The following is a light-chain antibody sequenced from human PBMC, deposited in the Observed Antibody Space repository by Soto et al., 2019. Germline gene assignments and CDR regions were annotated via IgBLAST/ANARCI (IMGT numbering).Light chain of an antibody. Sequence: QSVLTQPPSASGTPGQRVTIFCSGSSSNIGSNTVNWYQQLPGTAPKLVMYSNNQRPSGVPDRFSGSKSGTSASLAISGLQSEDEADYYCAAWDDSLNGYVVFGGGTQLTVL. V-gene: IGLV1-44*01. CDR1: SSNIGSNT. J-gene: IGLJ2*01. CDR3: AAWDDSLNGYVV. CDR2: SNN.